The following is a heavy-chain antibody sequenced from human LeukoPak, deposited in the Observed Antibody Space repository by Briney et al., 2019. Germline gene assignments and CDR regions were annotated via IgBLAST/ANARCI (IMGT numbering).Heavy chain of an antibody. CDR3: ARASGSGNPWFPWGF. CDR2: IYYNGNT. J-gene: IGHJ4*02. Sequence: SETLSLTCTVSGDSISSFYWSWIRQPPGKGLEWIGYIYYNGNTNSNPSLKSRVTISVDTSKNQFSLKLSSVTAADTAVYYCARASGSGNPWFPWGFWGQGTLVTVSS. CDR1: GDSISSFY. V-gene: IGHV4-59*01. D-gene: IGHD2-15*01.